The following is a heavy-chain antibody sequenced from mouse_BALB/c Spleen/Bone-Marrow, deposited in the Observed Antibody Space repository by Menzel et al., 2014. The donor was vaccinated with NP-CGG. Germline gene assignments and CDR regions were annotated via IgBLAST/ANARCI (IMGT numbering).Heavy chain of an antibody. Sequence: VHVKQSGPELVKPGASVKMSCKASGYTFTSYVMHWVEQKPGQGLEWIGYINPYNDGTKYNEKFKGKATLTSDKSSSTAYMELSSLTSEDSAVYYCAEGDYYGSSWFAYWGQGTLVTVSA. CDR3: AEGDYYGSSWFAY. V-gene: IGHV1-14*01. J-gene: IGHJ3*01. CDR2: INPYNDGT. CDR1: GYTFTSYV. D-gene: IGHD1-1*01.